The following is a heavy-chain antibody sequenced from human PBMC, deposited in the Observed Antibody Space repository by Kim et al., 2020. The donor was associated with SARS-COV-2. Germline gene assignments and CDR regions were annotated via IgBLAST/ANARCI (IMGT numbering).Heavy chain of an antibody. V-gene: IGHV1-69*13. D-gene: IGHD5-18*01. CDR1: GGTFSSYA. Sequence: SVKVSCKASGGTFSSYAVSWVRQAPGQGLEWMGGIIPIFSTTNYAQKFQGRVTITADESTSTAYMELSSLRSEDTAFYYCATESGYSYGRGGYFDSWVQ. CDR3: ATESGYSYGRGGYFDS. J-gene: IGHJ4*02. CDR2: IIPIFSTT.